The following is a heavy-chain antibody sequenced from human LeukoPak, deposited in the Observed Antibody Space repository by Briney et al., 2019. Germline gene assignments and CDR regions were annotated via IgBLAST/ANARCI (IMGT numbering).Heavy chain of an antibody. Sequence: GASVKVSCKASGYTFTSYGISWVRQAPGQGLEWMGWISAYNGNTNYAQKLLGRVTTTTDTSTSTAYMELRSLRSDDTAVYYCARESDGYYDSSGYYYSYWGQGTLVTVSS. D-gene: IGHD3-22*01. J-gene: IGHJ4*02. CDR3: ARESDGYYDSSGYYYSY. V-gene: IGHV1-18*01. CDR2: ISAYNGNT. CDR1: GYTFTSYG.